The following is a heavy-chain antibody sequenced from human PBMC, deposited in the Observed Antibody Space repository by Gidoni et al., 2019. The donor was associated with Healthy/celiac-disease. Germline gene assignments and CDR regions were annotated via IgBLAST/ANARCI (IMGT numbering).Heavy chain of an antibody. CDR1: GGSISSYY. CDR3: ARVYGDSGSYLGGFDY. D-gene: IGHD1-26*01. CDR2: IYYSGST. V-gene: IGHV4-59*01. J-gene: IGHJ4*02. Sequence: QVQLQESGPGLVKPSETLSLTCTVSGGSISSYYWSWIRQPPGKGLEWIGYIYYSGSTNYNPSLKSRVTISVDTSKNQCSLKLSSVTAADTAVYYCARVYGDSGSYLGGFDYWGQGTLVTVSS.